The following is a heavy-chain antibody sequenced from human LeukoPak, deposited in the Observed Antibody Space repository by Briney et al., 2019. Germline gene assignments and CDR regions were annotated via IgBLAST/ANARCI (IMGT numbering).Heavy chain of an antibody. J-gene: IGHJ4*02. V-gene: IGHV3-7*01. CDR1: GFTFSSYW. CDR3: ARGWDLLTY. CDR2: RKQDGSEK. Sequence: GGSLRVSCAASGFTFSSYWMTWVRQAPGKGLEWVANRKQDGSEKNYLDSVKGRFTISRDNAKNSLYLQMNSLRAEDTAVYYCARGWDLLTYWGQGTLVTVSS. D-gene: IGHD1-26*01.